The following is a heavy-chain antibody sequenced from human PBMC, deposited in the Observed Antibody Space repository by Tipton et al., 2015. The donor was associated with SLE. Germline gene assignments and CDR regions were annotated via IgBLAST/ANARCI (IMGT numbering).Heavy chain of an antibody. V-gene: IGHV4-59*01. CDR1: GGSISSYC. Sequence: TLSLTCTVSGGSISSYCWNWIRQPPGKGLEWIGHIHHSGSTTYNPSLQSRVTISRDPSKNQFSLKLTSVTAADTAVYYCARDQVGVGDLDFWGQGTLVTVSS. CDR2: IHHSGST. D-gene: IGHD3-16*01. J-gene: IGHJ4*02. CDR3: ARDQVGVGDLDF.